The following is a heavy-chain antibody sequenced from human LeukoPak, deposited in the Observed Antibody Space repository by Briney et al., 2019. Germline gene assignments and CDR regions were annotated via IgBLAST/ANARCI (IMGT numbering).Heavy chain of an antibody. J-gene: IGHJ5*02. D-gene: IGHD5-18*01. CDR1: GGSISSYY. Sequence: PSETLSLTCTASGGSISSYYWSWIRQPPGKGLEWIGYIYYSGSTNYNPSLKSRVTISVDTSKNQFSLKLSSVTAADTAVYYCARGDVDTAMVTWSQGTLVTVSS. V-gene: IGHV4-59*01. CDR3: ARGDVDTAMVT. CDR2: IYYSGST.